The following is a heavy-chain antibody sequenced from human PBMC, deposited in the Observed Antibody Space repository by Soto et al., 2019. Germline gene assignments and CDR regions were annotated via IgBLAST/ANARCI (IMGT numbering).Heavy chain of an antibody. CDR3: AKDGRSITIFGVNYYYYYMDV. CDR2: ISYDGSNK. V-gene: IGHV3-30*18. CDR1: GFTFSSYG. Sequence: GGSLRLSCAASGFTFSSYGMHWVRQAPGKGLERVAVISYDGSNKYYADSVKGRFTISRDNSKNTLYLQMNSLRAEDTAVYYCAKDGRSITIFGVNYYYYYMDVWGKGTTVTVSS. D-gene: IGHD3-3*01. J-gene: IGHJ6*03.